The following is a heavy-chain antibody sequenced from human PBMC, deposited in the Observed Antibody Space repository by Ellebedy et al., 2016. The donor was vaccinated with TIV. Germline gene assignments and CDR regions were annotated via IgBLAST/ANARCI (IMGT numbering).Heavy chain of an antibody. J-gene: IGHJ4*02. CDR1: GGSVSSTRYY. CDR2: VYHSGSP. D-gene: IGHD2-21*02. Sequence: MPSETLSLTCSVSGGSVSSTRYYWAWIRQPPGKGLEWIGSVYHSGSPYYNPSFKRRVTLSADTSKNQFSLNLRTATAADTAVYYCARTDPWQPIDDWGQGILVTVSS. V-gene: IGHV4-39*01. CDR3: ARTDPWQPIDD.